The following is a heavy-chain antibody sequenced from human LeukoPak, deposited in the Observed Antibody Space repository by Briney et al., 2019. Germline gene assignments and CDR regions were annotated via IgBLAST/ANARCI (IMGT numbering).Heavy chain of an antibody. D-gene: IGHD1-26*01. V-gene: IGHV4-34*01. Sequence: SSETLSLTCAVYGGSFSGYYWSWIRQPPGKGLEWIGEINHSGSTNYNPSLKSRVTISVDTSKNQFSLKLSSVTAADTAVYYCARGDVYSGSYYPSRPLYYFDYWGQGTLVTVSS. J-gene: IGHJ4*02. CDR3: ARGDVYSGSYYPSRPLYYFDY. CDR2: INHSGST. CDR1: GGSFSGYY.